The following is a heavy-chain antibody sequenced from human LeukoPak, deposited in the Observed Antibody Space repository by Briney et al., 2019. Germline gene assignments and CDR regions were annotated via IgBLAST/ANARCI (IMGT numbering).Heavy chain of an antibody. J-gene: IGHJ4*02. CDR3: ARDGDYYDSSGVYFDY. CDR2: SSPYNGKT. D-gene: IGHD3-22*01. V-gene: IGHV1-18*01. Sequence: VASVKVSCKASGYTFTNYGISWVRQAPGQGLEWMGWSSPYNGKTNYAQKLQGRVTMTTDTSTSTAYMELRSLRSDDTAMYYCARDGDYYDSSGVYFDYWGQGTLVTVSS. CDR1: GYTFTNYG.